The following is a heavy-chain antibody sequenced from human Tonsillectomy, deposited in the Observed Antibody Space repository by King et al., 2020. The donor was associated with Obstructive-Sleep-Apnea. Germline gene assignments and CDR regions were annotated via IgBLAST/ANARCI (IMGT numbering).Heavy chain of an antibody. J-gene: IGHJ4*02. CDR3: ARDHFGDYSSLDY. D-gene: IGHD4-17*01. CDR2: ISISSSTI. Sequence: VQLVESGGGLVQPGGSLRLSCAASGFSFSSYSMNWVRQAPGTGLEWLSYISISSSTIYYADSVNGRFTISRDNAKNSLFLQMNSLRAEDTAVYYCARDHFGDYSSLDYWGQGTLVTVSS. V-gene: IGHV3-48*04. CDR1: GFSFSSYS.